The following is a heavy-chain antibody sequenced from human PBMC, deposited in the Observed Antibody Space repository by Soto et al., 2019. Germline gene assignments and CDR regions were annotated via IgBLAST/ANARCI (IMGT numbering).Heavy chain of an antibody. CDR1: GFGFSDAW. CDR3: TTGEVNYFDS. D-gene: IGHD2-21*01. V-gene: IGHV3-15*07. CDR2: IKSKTHGEAT. Sequence: EMQLVESGGDFVKAGGSLRLSCAASGFGFSDAWMHWVRQAPGKGLEWVVRIKSKTHGEATSYAAPVKGRFTISRDDSKNMVYLQMDSLKTEDTGVYYCTTGEVNYFDSWCPGTLVTASS. J-gene: IGHJ4*02.